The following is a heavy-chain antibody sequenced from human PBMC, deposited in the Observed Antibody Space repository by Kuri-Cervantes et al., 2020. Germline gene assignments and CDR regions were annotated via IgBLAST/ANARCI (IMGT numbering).Heavy chain of an antibody. CDR2: INHSGRT. J-gene: IGHJ3*02. CDR1: GGPFSGYY. V-gene: IGHV4-34*01. CDR3: ARGIPVDAFDI. Sequence: SQTLSLTCAVYGGPFSGYYWSWIRQPPGKGLEWIGEINHSGRTNYNPSLKSRVTISVDTSKNQFSLKLSSVTAADTAVYYCARGIPVDAFDIWGQGTMVTVSS.